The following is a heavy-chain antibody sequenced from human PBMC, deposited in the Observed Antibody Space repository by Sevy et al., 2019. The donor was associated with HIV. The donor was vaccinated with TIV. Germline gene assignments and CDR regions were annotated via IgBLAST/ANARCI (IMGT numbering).Heavy chain of an antibody. V-gene: IGHV3-33*08. D-gene: IGHD5-12*01. CDR2: IWYDGSNK. CDR1: GFTFSSYG. J-gene: IGHJ4*02. Sequence: GGSLRLSCAASGFTFSSYGMHWVRQAPGKGLEWVAVIWYDGSNKYYADSVKGRFTISRDNSKNTLYLQMNSLRAEDMTVYYCATLRDGYNEEYFDYWGQGTLVTVSS. CDR3: ATLRDGYNEEYFDY.